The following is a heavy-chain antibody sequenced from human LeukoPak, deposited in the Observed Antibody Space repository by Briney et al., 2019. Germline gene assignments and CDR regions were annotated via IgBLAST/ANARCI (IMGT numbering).Heavy chain of an antibody. Sequence: PGGSLRLSCAASGFTFSSYWMHWVRQAPGKGLEWVSSISSSSSYIYYADSVKGRFTISRDNAKNSLYLQMNSLRAEDTAVYYCARQTMVRATQVEWFDPWGQGTLVTVSS. CDR1: GFTFSSYW. CDR3: ARQTMVRATQVEWFDP. CDR2: ISSSSSYI. V-gene: IGHV3-21*01. D-gene: IGHD3-10*01. J-gene: IGHJ5*02.